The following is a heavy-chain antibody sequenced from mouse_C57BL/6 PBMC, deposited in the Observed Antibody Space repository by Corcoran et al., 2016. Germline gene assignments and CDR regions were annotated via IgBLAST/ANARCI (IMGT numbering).Heavy chain of an antibody. CDR3: AREEEGVYGTGAMDY. V-gene: IGHV1-18*01. Sequence: EVRLQQSGPELVKPGASVKIPCKASGYTFTDYNMDWVKQSHGKSLEWIGDINPNNGGTIYNQKFKGKATLTVDKSSSTAYMELRSLTSEDTAVYYCAREEEGVYGTGAMDYWGQGTSVTVSS. J-gene: IGHJ4*01. D-gene: IGHD2-1*01. CDR1: GYTFTDYN. CDR2: INPNNGGT.